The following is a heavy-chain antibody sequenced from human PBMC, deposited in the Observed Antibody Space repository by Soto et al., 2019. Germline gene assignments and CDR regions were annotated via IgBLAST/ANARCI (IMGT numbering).Heavy chain of an antibody. CDR1: GLTFSDYA. V-gene: IGHV3-30*18. Sequence: VQLVESGGGVVQPGRSLGLSCAASGLTFSDYAMHWVRQAPGKGLEWVAVVSHDGRNTHYADSVKGRFTISRDSSKNTVSLEMTSLRAEDTAVYYCAKGGRQWLVTSDFNYWGQGALVTVSS. J-gene: IGHJ4*02. CDR2: VSHDGRNT. CDR3: AKGGRQWLVTSDFNY. D-gene: IGHD6-19*01.